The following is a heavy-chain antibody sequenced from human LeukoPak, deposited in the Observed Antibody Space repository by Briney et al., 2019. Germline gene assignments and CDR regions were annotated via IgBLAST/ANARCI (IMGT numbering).Heavy chain of an antibody. CDR1: GFTFSSYW. J-gene: IGHJ6*02. D-gene: IGHD4-17*01. CDR3: ARGTVTPREIPSYYYGMDV. CDR2: IKQDGSEK. V-gene: IGHV3-7*01. Sequence: GGSLRLSCAASGFTFSSYWMSWVRQAPGKGLEWVANIKQDGSEKYYVDSVKGRSTISRDNAKNSLYLQMNSLRAEDTAVYYCARGTVTPREIPSYYYGMDVWGQGTTVTVSS.